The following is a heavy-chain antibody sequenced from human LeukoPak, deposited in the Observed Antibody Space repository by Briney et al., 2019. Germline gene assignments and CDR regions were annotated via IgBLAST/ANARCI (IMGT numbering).Heavy chain of an antibody. CDR3: ARGIAARPFDY. Sequence: SETLSLTCAVYGGSFSGYYWSWIRQPPGKGLEWIGEINHSGSTNYNPSLKSRVTISVDTSKNQFSLKLSSVTAADTAVYYCARGIAARPFDYWGQGTLVTVSS. CDR2: INHSGST. D-gene: IGHD6-6*01. J-gene: IGHJ4*02. V-gene: IGHV4-34*01. CDR1: GGSFSGYY.